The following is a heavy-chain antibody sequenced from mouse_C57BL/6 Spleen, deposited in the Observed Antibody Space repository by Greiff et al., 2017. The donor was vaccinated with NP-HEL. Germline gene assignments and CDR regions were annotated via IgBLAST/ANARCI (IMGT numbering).Heavy chain of an antibody. CDR2: INPNNGGT. CDR3: ARSGQLRLLLDY. J-gene: IGHJ2*01. Sequence: VQLQQSGPELVKPGASVKISCKASGYTFTDYYMNWVKQSHGKSLEWIGDINPNNGGTSYNQKFKGKATLTVDKSSSTAYMELRSLTSEDSAVYYCARSGQLRLLLDYWGQGTTLTVSS. D-gene: IGHD3-2*02. CDR1: GYTFTDYY. V-gene: IGHV1-26*01.